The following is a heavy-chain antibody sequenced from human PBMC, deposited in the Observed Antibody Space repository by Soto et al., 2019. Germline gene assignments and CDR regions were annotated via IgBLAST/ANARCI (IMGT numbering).Heavy chain of an antibody. CDR3: ARDKGSSSPHSFDY. CDR2: ISTSSSAI. CDR1: GFTFSNYP. D-gene: IGHD2-15*01. J-gene: IGHJ4*02. V-gene: IGHV3-48*01. Sequence: GGSLRLCCAASGFTFSNYPMNWVRQAPGKGLKWVSYISTSSSAIHYADSVRGRFSISRDEAENSLYLQMNSLRVEDTAVYYCARDKGSSSPHSFDYWGQGTLVTVSS.